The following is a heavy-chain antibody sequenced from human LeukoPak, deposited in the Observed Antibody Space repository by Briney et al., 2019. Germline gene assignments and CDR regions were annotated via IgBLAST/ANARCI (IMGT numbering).Heavy chain of an antibody. CDR1: GFTFSDYY. V-gene: IGHV3-11*04. Sequence: GGSLRLSCAASGFTFSDYYMSRIRQAPGKGLEWVSYISSSGSTIYYADSVKGRFTISRDNAKNSLYLQMNSLRAEDTAVYYCARVREMGYSYGPYFDYWGQGTLVTVSS. CDR3: ARVREMGYSYGPYFDY. D-gene: IGHD5-18*01. CDR2: ISSSGSTI. J-gene: IGHJ4*02.